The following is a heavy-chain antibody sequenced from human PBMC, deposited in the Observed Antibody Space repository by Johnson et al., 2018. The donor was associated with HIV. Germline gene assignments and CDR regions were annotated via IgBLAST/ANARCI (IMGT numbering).Heavy chain of an antibody. V-gene: IGHV3-30*04. CDR2: ISYDGSNQ. CDR3: ARDITAARPSAFDI. Sequence: QVQLVESGGGVVQPGRSLRLSCAASGFTFSSYAMHWVRQAQGKGLEWVAVISYDGSNQYYADSVKGRFTISRDNSKNTLYLQMNSLRAEDTAVYYCARDITAARPSAFDIWGQGTMVTVSS. J-gene: IGHJ3*02. D-gene: IGHD6-6*01. CDR1: GFTFSSYA.